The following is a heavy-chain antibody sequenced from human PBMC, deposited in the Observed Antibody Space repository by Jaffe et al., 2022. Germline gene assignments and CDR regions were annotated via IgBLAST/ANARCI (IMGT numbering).Heavy chain of an antibody. D-gene: IGHD4-17*01. Sequence: EVQLVESGGGLVQPGGSLRLSCAASGFTFSSYDMHWVRQATGKGLEWVSAIGTAGDTYYPGSVKGRFTISRENAKNSLYLQMNSLRAGDTAVYYCARAGGYGDMMGYFDYWGQGTLVTVSS. CDR2: IGTAGDT. J-gene: IGHJ4*02. V-gene: IGHV3-13*01. CDR1: GFTFSSYD. CDR3: ARAGGYGDMMGYFDY.